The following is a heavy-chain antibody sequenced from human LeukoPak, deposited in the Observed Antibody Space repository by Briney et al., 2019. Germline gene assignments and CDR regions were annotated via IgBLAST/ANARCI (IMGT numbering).Heavy chain of an antibody. Sequence: ASVKVSCKASGYTFTNYGITWVRQAPGQGLEWMGWITAYNANTNYAQKFQGRVTMTTDTSTSTAYMELRSLRSDDTAVYYCARAGWCSGGNCYPGAFDFWGQGTMVTVSS. V-gene: IGHV1-18*01. CDR3: ARAGWCSGGNCYPGAFDF. CDR1: GYTFTNYG. J-gene: IGHJ3*01. CDR2: ITAYNANT. D-gene: IGHD2-15*01.